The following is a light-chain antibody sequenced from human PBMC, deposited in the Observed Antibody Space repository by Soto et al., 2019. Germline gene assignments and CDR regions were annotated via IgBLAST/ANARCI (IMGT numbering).Light chain of an antibody. J-gene: IGLJ1*01. V-gene: IGLV2-14*01. CDR2: EVS. Sequence: QSALTQPASVSGSPGQSITISCTGTSSDVGGYNYVSWYQQHPGKAPKLMIYEVSNRPSGVSNRFSGSKSGNTASLTISGLQAEDEADYYCSSYAGSTNFYVFGTGTKVTVL. CDR1: SSDVGGYNY. CDR3: SSYAGSTNFYV.